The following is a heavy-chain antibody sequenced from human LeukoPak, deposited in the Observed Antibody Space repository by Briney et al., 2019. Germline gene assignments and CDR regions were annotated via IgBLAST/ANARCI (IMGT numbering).Heavy chain of an antibody. CDR3: IVAIMTAVSYYLDV. D-gene: IGHD3-22*01. Sequence: SETLSLTCAVYGGSFSGYYWTWIRHTPEKGLEWIGEMNPSGSTNCNPSLKSRVTISVDTSKNQFSLTLSSDCARGRQDVTMIVAIMTAVSYYLDVWGKGTTVTVS. CDR2: MNPSGST. J-gene: IGHJ6*03. V-gene: IGHV4-34*01. CDR1: GGSFSGYY.